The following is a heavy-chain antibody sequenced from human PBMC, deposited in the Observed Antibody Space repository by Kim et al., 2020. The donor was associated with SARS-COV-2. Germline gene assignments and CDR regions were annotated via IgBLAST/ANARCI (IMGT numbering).Heavy chain of an antibody. J-gene: IGHJ4*02. CDR2: INHSGST. CDR1: GGSFSGYY. CDR3: SRADYGSGSYFLDF. Sequence: SETLSLTCAVYGGSFSGYYWSWIRQPPGKGLEWIGEINHSGSTNYNPSLKSRVTISVDTSKNQFSLKLSSVTAADTAAYYCSRADYGSGSYFLDFWGQGT. D-gene: IGHD3-10*01. V-gene: IGHV4-34*01.